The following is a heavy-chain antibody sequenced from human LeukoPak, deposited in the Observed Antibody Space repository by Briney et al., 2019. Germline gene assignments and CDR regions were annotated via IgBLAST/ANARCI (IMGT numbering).Heavy chain of an antibody. CDR2: INPSSGGT. V-gene: IGHV1-2*02. D-gene: IGHD2-21*01. CDR3: ARSYRGRRFDY. Sequence: GASVKVSCKASGYTFTGYYVHWVRQPPGQGLEWMGWINPSSGGTNYAQKFQGRVTMTRDTSISTAYLELSRLRSDDTVVYYCARSYRGRRFDYWGQGTLVTVSS. CDR1: GYTFTGYY. J-gene: IGHJ4*02.